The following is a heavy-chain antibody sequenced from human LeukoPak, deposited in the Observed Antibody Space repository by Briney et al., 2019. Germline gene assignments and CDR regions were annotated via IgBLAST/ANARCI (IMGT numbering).Heavy chain of an antibody. D-gene: IGHD3-22*01. Sequence: ASVKVSCKASGHTFTSYHMHWVRQAPGQGLERMGIINPSGGSTSYAQKFQGRVTMTRDTSTSTVYMELSSLRSEDTAVYYCARDSSGYYPGPFDPWGQGTLVTVSS. J-gene: IGHJ5*02. CDR2: INPSGGST. V-gene: IGHV1-46*01. CDR1: GHTFTSYH. CDR3: ARDSSGYYPGPFDP.